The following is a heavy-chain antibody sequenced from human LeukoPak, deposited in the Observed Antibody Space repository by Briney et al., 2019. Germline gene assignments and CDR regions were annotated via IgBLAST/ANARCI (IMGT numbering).Heavy chain of an antibody. J-gene: IGHJ3*02. V-gene: IGHV4-61*08. CDR2: IYYSGST. CDR1: GGSISSGGYY. CDR3: ARDKAAAGGDAFDI. D-gene: IGHD6-13*01. Sequence: SQTLSLTCTVSGGSISSGGYYWSWIRQPPGKGLEWIGYIYYSGSTNYNPSLKSRVTISVDTSKNQFSLKLSSVTAADTAVYYCARDKAAAGGDAFDIWGQGTMVTVSS.